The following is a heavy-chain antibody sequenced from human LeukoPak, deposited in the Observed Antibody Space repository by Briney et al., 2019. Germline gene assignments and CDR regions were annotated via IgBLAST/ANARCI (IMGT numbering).Heavy chain of an antibody. CDR3: ARVPANYYDSSGYYYYYYMDV. V-gene: IGHV1-69*13. CDR2: IIPIFGTA. CDR1: GGTFSSYA. J-gene: IGHJ6*03. Sequence: ASVKVSCKASGGTFSSYAISWVRQAPGQGLEWMGGIIPIFGTANYAQKFQGRVTITADESTSTAYMELSSLRSEDTAVYYCARVPANYYDSSGYYYYYYMDVWGKGTTVTISS. D-gene: IGHD3-22*01.